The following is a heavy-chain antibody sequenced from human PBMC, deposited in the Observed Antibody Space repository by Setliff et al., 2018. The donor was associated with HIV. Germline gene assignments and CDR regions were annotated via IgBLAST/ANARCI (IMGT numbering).Heavy chain of an antibody. Sequence: SETLSLTCIVSNNSITNGYYWAWIRQPPGKGLEWIGSIFYSGSTYYNPSLKSRLIMSVDASKNQFSLKLSSVTAADTAVYYCARHHLVDPFDYWGHGTLVTVSS. CDR2: IFYSGST. J-gene: IGHJ4*01. V-gene: IGHV4-38-2*02. CDR3: ARHHLVDPFDY. D-gene: IGHD2-2*01. CDR1: NNSITNGYY.